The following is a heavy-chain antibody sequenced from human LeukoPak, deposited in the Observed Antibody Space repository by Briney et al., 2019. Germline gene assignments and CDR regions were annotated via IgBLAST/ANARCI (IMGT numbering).Heavy chain of an antibody. J-gene: IGHJ6*02. CDR3: ARVPEYCSGGSCYWYYYGMDV. D-gene: IGHD2-15*01. CDR2: IYYSGST. V-gene: IGHV4-59*01. CDR1: GGSISSYY. Sequence: SETLSLTCTVSGGSISSYYWSWIRQPPGKGLEWIGYIYYSGSTKYNPSLKSRVTISVDTSKNQFSLKLSSVTAAGTAVYYCARVPEYCSGGSCYWYYYGMDVWGQGTTVTVSS.